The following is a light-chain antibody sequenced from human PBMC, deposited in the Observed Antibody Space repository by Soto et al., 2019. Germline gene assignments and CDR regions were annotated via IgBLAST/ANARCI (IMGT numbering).Light chain of an antibody. CDR1: QSVGRN. J-gene: IGKJ1*01. CDR2: GAS. V-gene: IGKV3-15*01. Sequence: DIVMTQSPVTLSVSPGDRVTLSCRASQSVGRNLAWFQQKPGQAPRLLIYGASAGATGIPDRFSGSGFGTEFTLTISSLQSEDLTVYYCQQYNNWPRTFGQGTKVEMK. CDR3: QQYNNWPRT.